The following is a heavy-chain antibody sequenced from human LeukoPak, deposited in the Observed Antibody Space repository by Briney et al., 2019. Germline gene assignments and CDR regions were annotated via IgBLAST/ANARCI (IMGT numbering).Heavy chain of an antibody. D-gene: IGHD3-3*02. J-gene: IGHJ6*03. CDR3: ARAHLWRTHYYYYMDV. CDR2: INPNSGGT. V-gene: IGHV1-2*02. CDR1: GYTFTGYY. Sequence: ASVKVSCKASGYTFTGYYMHWVRQAPGQGLEWMGWINPNSGGTNYAQKFQGRVTMTRDTSISTAYMELSRLRSDDTAVYYCARAHLWRTHYYYYMDVWGKGTTVTISS.